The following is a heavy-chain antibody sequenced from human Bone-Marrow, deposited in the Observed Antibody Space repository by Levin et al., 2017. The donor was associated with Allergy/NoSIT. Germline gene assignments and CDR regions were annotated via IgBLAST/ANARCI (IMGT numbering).Heavy chain of an antibody. CDR1: GFIFSSYS. CDR2: ISGSGSST. D-gene: IGHD6-6*01. J-gene: IGHJ3*01. Sequence: GGSLRLSCVGSGFIFSSYSMSWVRQAPGKGLEWVSAISGSGSSTSQADSLQGRFTISRDNSKNTLYLQMNSLRVEDAALYYCAKGSRNAFDVWGQGTVVTVSS. V-gene: IGHV3-23*01. CDR3: AKGSRNAFDV.